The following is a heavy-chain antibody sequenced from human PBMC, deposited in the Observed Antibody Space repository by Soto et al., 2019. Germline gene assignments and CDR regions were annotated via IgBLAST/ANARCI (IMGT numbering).Heavy chain of an antibody. J-gene: IGHJ5*02. CDR1: GFTFSSYS. CDR2: ISSSSYI. Sequence: GGSLRLSCAASGFTFSSYSMNWVRQAPGKGLEWVSSISSSSYIYYADSVKGRFTISRDNAKNSLYLQMNSLRAEDTAVYYCATLGDYFWFDPWGQGTLVTVSS. V-gene: IGHV3-21*01. D-gene: IGHD4-17*01. CDR3: ATLGDYFWFDP.